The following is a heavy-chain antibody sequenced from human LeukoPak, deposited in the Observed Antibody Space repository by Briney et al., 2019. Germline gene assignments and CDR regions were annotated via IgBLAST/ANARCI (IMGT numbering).Heavy chain of an antibody. Sequence: GRSLRLSCTASGFTFSTYAIHWVRQAPGKGLEWGAVIWYDGSNKYYAESVKGRFTLSRDNSKNTIYLQMNSLRAEDTAVYYCARDSEELWFGEWGGAFDIWGQGTMVTVSS. CDR3: ARDSEELWFGEWGGAFDI. V-gene: IGHV3-33*01. J-gene: IGHJ3*02. CDR1: GFTFSTYA. D-gene: IGHD3-10*01. CDR2: IWYDGSNK.